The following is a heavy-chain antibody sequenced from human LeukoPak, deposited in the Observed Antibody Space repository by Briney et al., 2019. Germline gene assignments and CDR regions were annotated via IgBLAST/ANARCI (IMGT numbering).Heavy chain of an antibody. D-gene: IGHD1-26*01. CDR2: ISSSSSTI. Sequence: GGSLRLSCAASGFTFSSYGMHWVRQAPGKGLEWVSYISSSSSTIYYADSVKGRFTISRDNAKNSLYLQMNSLRAEGTAVYYCAKEGGVYSTPYYMDVWGKGTTVTVSS. CDR1: GFTFSSYG. CDR3: AKEGGVYSTPYYMDV. J-gene: IGHJ6*03. V-gene: IGHV3-48*04.